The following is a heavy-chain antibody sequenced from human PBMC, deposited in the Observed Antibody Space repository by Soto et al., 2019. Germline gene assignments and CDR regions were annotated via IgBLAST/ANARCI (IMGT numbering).Heavy chain of an antibody. D-gene: IGHD5-18*01. J-gene: IGHJ5*02. Sequence: GASVKVSCKASGGTFSSYAISWVRQAPGQGLEWMGGIIPIFGTANYAQKFQGRVTITADESTSTAYMELSSLRSEDTAVYYCASPKPRIYSYGPGGWFDPWGQGTLVTVS. CDR1: GGTFSSYA. CDR3: ASPKPRIYSYGPGGWFDP. CDR2: IIPIFGTA. V-gene: IGHV1-69*13.